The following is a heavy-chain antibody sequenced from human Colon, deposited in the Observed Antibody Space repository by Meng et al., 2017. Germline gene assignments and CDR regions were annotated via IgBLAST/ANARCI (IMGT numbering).Heavy chain of an antibody. Sequence: GSLRLSCSVSGYSISSGYYWGWIRQPPGKGLEWIGNIYQSGSTYYNPPLKSRVTISVDTSRNQFSLKVTSVTAADTAVYYCARGRGYWGQGTLVTVSS. CDR2: IYQSGST. CDR1: GYSISSGYY. CDR3: ARGRGY. J-gene: IGHJ4*02. V-gene: IGHV4-38-2*02.